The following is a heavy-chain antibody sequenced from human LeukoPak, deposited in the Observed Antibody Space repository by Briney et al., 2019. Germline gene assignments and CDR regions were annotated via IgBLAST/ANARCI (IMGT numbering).Heavy chain of an antibody. J-gene: IGHJ4*02. D-gene: IGHD4-17*01. CDR1: GVSISAYY. V-gene: IGHV4-4*07. Sequence: PSETLSLTCSVSGVSISAYYWSWIRQPAGKGLEWIGRIYPGESIYASENTNYNPSLKSRVSMSGGTSKNQVSLKLRSVTAADTAVYYCARDPTTVTTIFDSWGQGTLVTVSP. CDR2: IYPGESIYASENT. CDR3: ARDPTTVTTIFDS.